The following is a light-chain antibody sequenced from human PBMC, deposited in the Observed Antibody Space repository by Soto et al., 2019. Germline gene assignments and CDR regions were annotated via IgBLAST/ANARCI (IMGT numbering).Light chain of an antibody. CDR2: GAS. J-gene: IGKJ1*01. CDR1: QSVGSTY. CDR3: QQYGSSPSLT. V-gene: IGKV3-20*01. Sequence: EIVLTQSPGTLSLSPGERATLSCRASQSVGSTYLAWYQQQPGQAPRLLIYGASSRATGIPDRFSGSGSGTDFTLTISRLEPEDFAVYYCQQYGSSPSLTFGQGTKVEIK.